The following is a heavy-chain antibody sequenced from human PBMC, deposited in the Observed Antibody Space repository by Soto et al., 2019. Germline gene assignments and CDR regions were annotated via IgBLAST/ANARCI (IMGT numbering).Heavy chain of an antibody. J-gene: IGHJ4*02. V-gene: IGHV3-7*01. D-gene: IGHD3-3*01. CDR3: ARHDDRDANY. CDR2: IKRDGSEK. CDR1: GFTFGKYW. Sequence: GGSLRLSCAASGFTFGKYWMAWVRQAPGKGLEWLANIKRDGSEKYYVDSVKGRFTISRDNAKNSLYLQMSSLRVEDTAVYYCARHDDRDANYWGQGTLVTVSS.